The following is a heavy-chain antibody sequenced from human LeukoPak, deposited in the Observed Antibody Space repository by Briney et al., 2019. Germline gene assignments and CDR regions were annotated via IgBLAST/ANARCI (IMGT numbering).Heavy chain of an antibody. J-gene: IGHJ4*02. V-gene: IGHV3-30*02. D-gene: IGHD6-19*01. CDR2: IRYDGSTT. CDR3: ATSSREGEDSSGWASFDY. Sequence: GGSLRLSCEASGFTFSTYGLHWVRQAPGKGLEWVAFIRYDGSTTFYADSVKGRFTISRDNAKNSLYLQMNSLRAEDTALYYCATSSREGEDSSGWASFDYWGQGTLVTVSS. CDR1: GFTFSTYG.